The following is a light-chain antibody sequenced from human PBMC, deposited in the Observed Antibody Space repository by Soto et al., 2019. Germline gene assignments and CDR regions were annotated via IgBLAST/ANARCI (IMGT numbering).Light chain of an antibody. V-gene: IGLV2-14*01. CDR3: SSYTSSGTLV. Sequence: QSVLTQPASVSGSPGQSITISCTGTSSDVGGYNYVSWYQQHPGKAPKLMIYEVSNRPSGVSNRFSGSKSGDMASLTISGLQAEDEADYYCSSYTSSGTLVFGTGTQLTVL. CDR1: SSDVGGYNY. J-gene: IGLJ1*01. CDR2: EVS.